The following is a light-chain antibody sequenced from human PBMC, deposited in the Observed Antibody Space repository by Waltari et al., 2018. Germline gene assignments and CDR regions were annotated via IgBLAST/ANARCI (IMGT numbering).Light chain of an antibody. CDR1: SGSIGSGY. CDR3: QSFDSTNPWV. CDR2: EDK. J-gene: IGLJ3*02. V-gene: IGLV6-57*03. Sequence: NFMLTPPHSVSESPGQTITISCTRSSGSIGSGYVQWSQQRPSSAPTTMIYEDKKRPSGVPDRFSGSIDSSSNSASLTISGLKTEDEADYYCQSFDSTNPWVFGGGTKLTVL.